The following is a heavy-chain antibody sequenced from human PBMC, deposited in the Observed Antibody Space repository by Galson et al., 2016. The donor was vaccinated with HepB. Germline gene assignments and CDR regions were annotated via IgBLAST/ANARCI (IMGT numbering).Heavy chain of an antibody. CDR1: GFTFSNYG. Sequence: SLRLSCAASGFTFSNYGMTWVRQAPGKGLEVVSSISRSGDITDYADSVKGRFTISRDNSKNTLSLQMNSLTADDTAIYYCVQGSTAPAVWGKGTTVTVSS. CDR2: ISRSGDIT. D-gene: IGHD1-26*01. V-gene: IGHV3-23*01. CDR3: VQGSTAPAV. J-gene: IGHJ6*04.